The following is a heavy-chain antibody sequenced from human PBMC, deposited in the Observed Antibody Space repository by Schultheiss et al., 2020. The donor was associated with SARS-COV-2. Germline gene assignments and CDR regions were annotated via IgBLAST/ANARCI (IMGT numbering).Heavy chain of an antibody. J-gene: IGHJ6*02. V-gene: IGHV4-39*07. D-gene: IGHD6-13*01. Sequence: SETLSLTCTVSGASISDSNYYWAWIRQPPGKGLEWIGEINHSGSTNYNPSLKSRVTISVDTSKNQFSLKLSSVTAADTAVYYCARALAAGTNYYYYYYGMDVWGQGTTVTVSS. CDR1: GASISDSNYY. CDR2: INHSGST. CDR3: ARALAAGTNYYYYYYGMDV.